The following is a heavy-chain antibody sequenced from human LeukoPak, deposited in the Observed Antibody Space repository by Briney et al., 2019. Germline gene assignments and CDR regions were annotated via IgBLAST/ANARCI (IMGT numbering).Heavy chain of an antibody. CDR1: GDSTTNNNYL. V-gene: IGHV4-4*02. D-gene: IGHD3-10*01. CDR2: ILGSGTT. J-gene: IGHJ4*02. CDR3: ARIYGSGSYFEY. Sequence: TLSLPCAVSGDSTTNNNYLWTWVRRPPGMGLEWIGEILGSGTTHYNPSLKSRVTLSVDKSRNQFALKLTSVTAADTAVYYCARIYGSGSYFEYWGQGALVTVSS.